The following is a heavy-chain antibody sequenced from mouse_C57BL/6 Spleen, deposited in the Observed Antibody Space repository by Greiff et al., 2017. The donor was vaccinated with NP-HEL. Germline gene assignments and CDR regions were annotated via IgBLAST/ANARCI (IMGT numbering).Heavy chain of an antibody. CDR1: GYSITSGYD. Sequence: EVQLQESGPGMVKPSQSLSLTCTVTGYSITSGYDWHWIRHFPGNKLEWMGYISYSGSTNYNPSLKSRISITHDTSKNHFFLKLNSVTTEDTATYYCARGYDGYYEYFDVWGTGTTVTVSS. V-gene: IGHV3-1*01. D-gene: IGHD2-3*01. J-gene: IGHJ1*03. CDR2: ISYSGST. CDR3: ARGYDGYYEYFDV.